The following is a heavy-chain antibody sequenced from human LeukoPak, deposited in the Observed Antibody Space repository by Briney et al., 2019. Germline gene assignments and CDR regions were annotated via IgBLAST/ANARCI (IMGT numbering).Heavy chain of an antibody. V-gene: IGHV4-34*01. CDR3: ARANQWSGRYFDY. CDR2: INHSGST. Sequence: PSETLSLTCAVYGGSFSGYYWSWIRQPPGKGLEWIGEINHSGSTNYNPSLKSRVTISVDTSKNQFSLKLSSVTAADTAVYYCARANQWSGRYFDYWGQGTLVTVSS. CDR1: GGSFSGYY. J-gene: IGHJ4*02. D-gene: IGHD2-15*01.